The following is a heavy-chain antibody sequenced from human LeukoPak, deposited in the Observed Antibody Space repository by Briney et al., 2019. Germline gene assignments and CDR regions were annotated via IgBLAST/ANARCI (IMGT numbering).Heavy chain of an antibody. CDR1: GFPFSSYG. J-gene: IGHJ6*03. CDR2: IQYDGSNA. CDR3: AKDRCSNGVGCYYYYMDV. Sequence: GGSLRLSCVVSGFPFSSYGMHWVRQAPGKGLEWVAYIQYDGSNAQYADSVKGRFSISRDSSKNILYLQMNRLRAEDTAVYYCAKDRCSNGVGCYYYYMDVWGKGTTVTISS. V-gene: IGHV3-30*02. D-gene: IGHD2-8*01.